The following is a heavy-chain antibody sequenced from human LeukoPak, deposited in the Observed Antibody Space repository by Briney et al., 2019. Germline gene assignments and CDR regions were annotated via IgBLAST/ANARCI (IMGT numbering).Heavy chain of an antibody. V-gene: IGHV4-34*01. D-gene: IGHD3-10*01. Sequence: GSLRLSCAASGFNFGSHAMIWVRQAPGKGLEWIGEINHSGSTNYNPSLKSRVTISVDTSKNQFSLKLSSVTAADTAVYYCARGRRGGYFYGSGSQAYHFDYWGQGTLVTVSS. CDR2: INHSGST. CDR1: GFNFGSHA. CDR3: ARGRRGGYFYGSGSQAYHFDY. J-gene: IGHJ4*02.